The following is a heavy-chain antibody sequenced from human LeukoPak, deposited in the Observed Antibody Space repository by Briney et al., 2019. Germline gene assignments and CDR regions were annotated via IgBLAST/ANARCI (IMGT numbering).Heavy chain of an antibody. CDR3: ARARYSSSTGYYYYYMDV. J-gene: IGHJ6*03. D-gene: IGHD6-6*01. V-gene: IGHV4-39*07. CDR1: GGSISSSSYY. CDR2: IYYSGST. Sequence: PSETLSLTCTVSGGSISSSSYYWGWIRQPPGKGLEWIGSIYYSGSTYYNPSLKSRVTISVDTSKNQFSLKLSSVTAADTAVYYCARARYSSSTGYYYYYMDVWGKGTTVTVSS.